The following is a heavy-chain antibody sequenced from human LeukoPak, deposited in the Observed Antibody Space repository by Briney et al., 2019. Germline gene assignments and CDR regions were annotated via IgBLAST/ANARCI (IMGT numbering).Heavy chain of an antibody. Sequence: GGSLRLSCAASGFTFSSYAMSWVRQAPGKGLEWVSAISGSGGSTYYAGSVKGRFTISRDNSKNTLYLQMNSLRAEDTAVYYCAKCMGSGNYYYYYYGMDAWGQGTTVTVSS. CDR1: GFTFSSYA. D-gene: IGHD3-10*01. CDR3: AKCMGSGNYYYYYYGMDA. J-gene: IGHJ6*02. CDR2: ISGSGGST. V-gene: IGHV3-23*01.